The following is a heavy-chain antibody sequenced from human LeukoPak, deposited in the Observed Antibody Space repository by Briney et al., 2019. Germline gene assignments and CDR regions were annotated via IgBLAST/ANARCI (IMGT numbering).Heavy chain of an antibody. V-gene: IGHV3-23*01. CDR1: GFTFNNYA. D-gene: IGHD6-13*01. Sequence: GGSLRLSCAASGFTFNNYAMAWVRQAPGKGLQWVSTISGNGGSTSYADSVKGRFTISRDKSKNTLYLQMNSLRAEDTAVYYCAKVRWGSSSWPEYFQHWGQGTLVTVSS. CDR2: ISGNGGST. J-gene: IGHJ1*01. CDR3: AKVRWGSSSWPEYFQH.